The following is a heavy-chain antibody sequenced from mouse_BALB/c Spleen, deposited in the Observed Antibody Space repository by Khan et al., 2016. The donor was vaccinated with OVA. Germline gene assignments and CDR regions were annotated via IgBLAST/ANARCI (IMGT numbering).Heavy chain of an antibody. CDR2: INTYTGEP. D-gene: IGHD2-4*01. V-gene: IGHV9-1*02. CDR1: GYTFTNYG. J-gene: IGHJ4*01. Sequence: QIQLVQSGPELKKPGETVKISCKASGYTFTNYGMNWVKQAPGKGLKWMGWINTYTGEPTYADDFKGRFAFSLETSASTAYLQINNLKNEDMATYFGGREDLSYEYDGVYYAMDYWGQGTSVTVSS. CDR3: GREDLSYEYDGVYYAMDY.